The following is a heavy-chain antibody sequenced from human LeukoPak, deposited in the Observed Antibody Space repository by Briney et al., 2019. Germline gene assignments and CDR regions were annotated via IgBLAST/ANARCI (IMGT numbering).Heavy chain of an antibody. D-gene: IGHD6-13*01. CDR1: GFTFDDYA. CDR2: ISWNSGSI. J-gene: IGHJ4*02. V-gene: IGHV3-9*03. Sequence: PGGSLRLSCAASGFTFDDYAMHWVRQAPGKGLEWVSGISWNSGSIGYADSVKGRFTISRDNAKNSLYLQMNSLRAEDMALYYCAKDISPGIAAALDYWGQGTLVTVSS. CDR3: AKDISPGIAAALDY.